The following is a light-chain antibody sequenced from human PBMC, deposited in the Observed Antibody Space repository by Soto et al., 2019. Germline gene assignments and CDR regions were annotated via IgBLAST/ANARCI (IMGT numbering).Light chain of an antibody. CDR1: RSISNF. V-gene: IGKV1-39*01. Sequence: TQPPSSLSASVGDRVTLSCRASRSISNFLNWYQQKPGKAPQLLIYAASRLQSGVPPRFSGSGAGTDFTLTISSLQPEDFATYFCQQSYTTVRSFGGGTKVDIK. J-gene: IGKJ4*01. CDR3: QQSYTTVRS. CDR2: AAS.